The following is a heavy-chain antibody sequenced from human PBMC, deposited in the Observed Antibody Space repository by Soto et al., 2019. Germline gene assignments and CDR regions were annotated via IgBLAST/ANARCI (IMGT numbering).Heavy chain of an antibody. J-gene: IGHJ6*02. CDR3: ARSQFWEWLHFYNYGMDV. D-gene: IGHD3-3*01. CDR1: GFNFRRYL. V-gene: IGHV3-74*01. CDR2: IYSDRSSP. Sequence: PGGSRRRSWAASGFNFRRYLMHWVRQGPGKGQVWVSGIYSDRSSPNYADSVKGRFTISRDNAKNTLYLQINSLRGEDTAVYYCARSQFWEWLHFYNYGMDVWGQGSTVTVSS.